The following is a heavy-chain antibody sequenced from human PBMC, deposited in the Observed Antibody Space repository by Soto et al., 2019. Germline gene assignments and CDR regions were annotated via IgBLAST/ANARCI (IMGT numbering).Heavy chain of an antibody. CDR2: IWNDVSNN. V-gene: IGHV3-33*01. J-gene: IGHJ4*02. D-gene: IGHD4-4*01. CDR1: GFTFSNCG. CDR3: ARDGGRTVVHSNAPTFYLDH. Sequence: QVQLVESGGGVVQPGGSLRLACVTSGFTFSNCGMHWVRQAPGKGLEWVAVIWNDVSNNDYADSVKGRFTISRDDSKNTLYLQMSSLRAEDTAVYYCARDGGRTVVHSNAPTFYLDHWGQGVLVTVSS.